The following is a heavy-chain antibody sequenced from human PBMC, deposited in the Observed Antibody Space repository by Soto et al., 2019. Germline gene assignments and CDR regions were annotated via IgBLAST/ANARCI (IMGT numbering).Heavy chain of an antibody. CDR1: GGSISTPDYY. J-gene: IGHJ5*02. Sequence: SETLSLTCSVSGGSISTPDYYWSWIRQPPGKGLEWIGYIHYSGSTYYNPSLDSRVAISKHTSKNQFSLKLTSVTAADTAVYYCARVYYDRRSEPWGQGTQVTVS. CDR2: IHYSGST. V-gene: IGHV4-30-4*01. D-gene: IGHD3-22*01. CDR3: ARVYYDRRSEP.